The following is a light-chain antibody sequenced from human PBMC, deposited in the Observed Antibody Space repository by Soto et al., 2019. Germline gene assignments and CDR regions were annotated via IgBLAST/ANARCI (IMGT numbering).Light chain of an antibody. CDR3: QQYDEYPFT. Sequence: DIQMTQSPTSLSASVGDRVTITCRASQGVSNYVAWFQQKPGKAPKSLIYGASSLQSGVPSRFSGSISGADFTFTISSLQSEDFVTYFCQQYDEYPFTFGPGTTVDLK. J-gene: IGKJ3*01. V-gene: IGKV1-16*01. CDR2: GAS. CDR1: QGVSNY.